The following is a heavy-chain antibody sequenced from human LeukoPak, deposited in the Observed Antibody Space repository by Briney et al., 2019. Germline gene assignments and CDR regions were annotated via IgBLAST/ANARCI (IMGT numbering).Heavy chain of an antibody. V-gene: IGHV6-1*01. J-gene: IGHJ3*02. CDR3: AREPIIAVAGGDAFDI. CDR1: GDSVSSNSAA. D-gene: IGHD6-19*01. Sequence: SQTLSLTCAISGDSVSSNSAAWNWIRQSPSRGLEWLGRTYYRSKWYNDYVVSVKSRITIDPDTSKNQFSLQLNSVTPEDTAVYYCAREPIIAVAGGDAFDIWGQGTMVTVSS. CDR2: TYYRSKWYN.